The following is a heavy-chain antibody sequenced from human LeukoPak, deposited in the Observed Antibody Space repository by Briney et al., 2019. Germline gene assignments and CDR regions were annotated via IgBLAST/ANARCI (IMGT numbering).Heavy chain of an antibody. V-gene: IGHV1-2*02. J-gene: IGHJ3*02. D-gene: IGHD1-14*01. CDR1: GYTFTGYY. CDR3: ARDPQLTEGAFDI. CDR2: INPNSGGT. Sequence: AASVKVSCKASGYTFTGYYMHWVRQAPGQGLEWMGWINPNSGGTNYAQKFQGRVTMTRDTSISTAYMELSRLRSDDTAVYYCARDPQLTEGAFDIWGQGTMVTVSS.